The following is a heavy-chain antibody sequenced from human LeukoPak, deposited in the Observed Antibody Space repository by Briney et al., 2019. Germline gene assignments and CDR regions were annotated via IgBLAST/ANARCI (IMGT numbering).Heavy chain of an antibody. V-gene: IGHV3-72*01. CDR1: GFTFSDHY. Sequence: GGSLRLSCAVSGFTFSDHYMDWVRQAPGKGLEWVGRTRNKANSYTTEYAASVKGRFTISRDDSKNSLYLQMNSLKTEDTAVYYCAVTTVIDYWGQGTLVTVSS. CDR3: AVTTVIDY. J-gene: IGHJ4*02. D-gene: IGHD4-17*01. CDR2: TRNKANSYTT.